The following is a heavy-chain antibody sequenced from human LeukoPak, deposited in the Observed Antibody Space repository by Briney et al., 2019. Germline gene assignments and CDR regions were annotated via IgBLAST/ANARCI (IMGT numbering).Heavy chain of an antibody. CDR2: MNQDGSEK. CDR1: GFTFSSYW. Sequence: GGSLRLSCAASGFTFSSYWMSWVRQAPGKGLEWVANMNQDGSEKYYVDSVKGRFTISRDNAKNSLYLQMNGLRAEDTAVYYCAGGGEYLLDYWGLGTLVTVSS. V-gene: IGHV3-7*01. J-gene: IGHJ4*02. D-gene: IGHD3-10*01. CDR3: AGGGEYLLDY.